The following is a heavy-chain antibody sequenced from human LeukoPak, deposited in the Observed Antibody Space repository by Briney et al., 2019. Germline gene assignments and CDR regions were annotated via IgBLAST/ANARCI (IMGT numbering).Heavy chain of an antibody. CDR3: ASDYDFWSGCRY. CDR2: IYYSGST. J-gene: IGHJ4*02. CDR1: GGSISSYY. Sequence: SETLSLTCTVSGGSISSYYWSWIRQPPGKGLEWIGYIYYSGSTNYNPSLKSRVTISVDTSKNQFSLKLSSVTAADTAVYYCASDYDFWSGCRYWGQGTLVTVSS. D-gene: IGHD3-3*01. V-gene: IGHV4-59*01.